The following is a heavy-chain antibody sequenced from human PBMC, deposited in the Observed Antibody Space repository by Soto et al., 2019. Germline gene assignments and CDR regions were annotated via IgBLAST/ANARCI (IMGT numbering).Heavy chain of an antibody. CDR1: GFTVSSNY. CDR3: ASPYSSSWGPYYYYGMDV. V-gene: IGHV3-53*01. D-gene: IGHD6-13*01. CDR2: IYSGGST. J-gene: IGHJ6*02. Sequence: TGGSLRLCCAASGFTVSSNYMSWVRQAPGKGLEWVSVIYSGGSTYYADSVKGRFTISRDNSKNTLYLQMNSLRAEDTAVYYCASPYSSSWGPYYYYGMDVWGQGTTVTVSS.